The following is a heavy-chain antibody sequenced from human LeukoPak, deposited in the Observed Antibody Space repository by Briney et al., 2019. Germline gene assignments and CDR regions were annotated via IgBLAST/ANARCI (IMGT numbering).Heavy chain of an antibody. CDR2: IYPGDSDT. Sequence: GESLKSSCKGSGYSFTSYWIGWVRQMPGKGLEWMGIIYPGDSDTRYSPSFQGQVTISADKSISTAYLQWSSLKASDTAMYYCASLRYDSSGYYLVPPYYFDYWGQGTLVTVSS. J-gene: IGHJ4*02. CDR3: ASLRYDSSGYYLVPPYYFDY. CDR1: GYSFTSYW. V-gene: IGHV5-51*01. D-gene: IGHD3-22*01.